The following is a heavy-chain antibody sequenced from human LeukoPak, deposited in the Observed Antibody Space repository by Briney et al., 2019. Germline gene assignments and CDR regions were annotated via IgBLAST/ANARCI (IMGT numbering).Heavy chain of an antibody. D-gene: IGHD6-25*01. CDR2: IYYSGST. Sequence: SETLSLTCTASGGSISSYYWSWIRQPPGKGLEWIGYIYYSGSTNYNPSLKSRVTISVDTSKNQFSLKLSSVTAADTAVYYCARFKGGYWSSADAFDIWGQGTMVTVSS. CDR1: GGSISSYY. V-gene: IGHV4-59*08. CDR3: ARFKGGYWSSADAFDI. J-gene: IGHJ3*02.